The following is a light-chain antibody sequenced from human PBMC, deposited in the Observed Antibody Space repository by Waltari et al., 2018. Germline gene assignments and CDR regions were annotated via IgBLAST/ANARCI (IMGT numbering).Light chain of an antibody. CDR2: DAS. Sequence: EIVLTQSPVTLSLSPGERATLSCRASQSVSSYLTWYQKKPGQAPRLLIYDASNRATGIPARFRCSGSGTDFTLTISSLEPEDIAVYYCQQRSNWPPALTFGGGTKVEVK. CDR3: QQRSNWPPALT. V-gene: IGKV3-11*01. J-gene: IGKJ4*01. CDR1: QSVSSY.